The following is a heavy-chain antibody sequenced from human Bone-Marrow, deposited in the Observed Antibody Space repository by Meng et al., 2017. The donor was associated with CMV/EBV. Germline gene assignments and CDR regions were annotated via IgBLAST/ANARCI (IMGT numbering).Heavy chain of an antibody. V-gene: IGHV3-64*02. CDR2: ISSNGGST. Sequence: GGSLRLSCAASGFTFSSYAMHWVRQAPGKGLEYVSAISSNGGSTYYADSVKGRFTISRDNSKNTLYLQMNSLRAEDTAVYYCAKDKSPYSSSGIDYWGQGTLVTVSS. CDR3: AKDKSPYSSSGIDY. CDR1: GFTFSSYA. J-gene: IGHJ4*02. D-gene: IGHD6-6*01.